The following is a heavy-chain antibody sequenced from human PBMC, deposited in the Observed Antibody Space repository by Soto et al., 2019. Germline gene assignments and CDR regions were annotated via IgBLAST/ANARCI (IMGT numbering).Heavy chain of an antibody. CDR2: INSDGSST. D-gene: IGHD5-12*01. CDR1: GFTFSSYW. Sequence: PGGSLRLSCAASGFTFSSYWMHWVRQAPGKGLVWVSRINSDGSSTSYADSVKGRFTISRDNAKNTLYLQMNSLRAEDTAVYYCAKAGGGYTKWHFDSWGHGSLVTVSS. V-gene: IGHV3-74*01. CDR3: AKAGGGYTKWHFDS. J-gene: IGHJ4*01.